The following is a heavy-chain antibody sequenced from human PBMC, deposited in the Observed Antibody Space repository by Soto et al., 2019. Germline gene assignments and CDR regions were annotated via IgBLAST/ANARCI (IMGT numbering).Heavy chain of an antibody. CDR2: ISYDGSNK. CDR1: GFTFSSYG. Sequence: GGSLRLSCAASGFTFSSYGMHWVRQAPGKGLEWVAVISYDGSNKYYADSVKGRFTISRDNSKNTLYLQMNSLRAEDTAVYYCAKEGVLRFLEWLGYFDYWGQGTLVTVSS. CDR3: AKEGVLRFLEWLGYFDY. V-gene: IGHV3-30*18. J-gene: IGHJ4*02. D-gene: IGHD3-3*01.